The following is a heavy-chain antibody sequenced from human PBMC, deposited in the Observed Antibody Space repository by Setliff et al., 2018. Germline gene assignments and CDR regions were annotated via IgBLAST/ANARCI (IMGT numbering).Heavy chain of an antibody. CDR3: ARHVGPADRADYFQH. Sequence: PSETLSLTCTVSGGAIGNNIYYWGWIRRPPGKGLEWIGSIYFSGSTYYSPSLKSRVSMSVDSSKNQFSLNLNSVTAADTGVYYCARHVGPADRADYFQHWGQGTLVTVSS. CDR1: GGAIGNNIYY. CDR2: IYFSGST. V-gene: IGHV4-39*01. J-gene: IGHJ1*01.